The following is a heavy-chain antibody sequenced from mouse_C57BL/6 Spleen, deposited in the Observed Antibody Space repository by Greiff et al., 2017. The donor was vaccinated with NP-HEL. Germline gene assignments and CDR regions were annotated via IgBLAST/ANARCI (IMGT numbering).Heavy chain of an antibody. CDR1: GYAFSSSW. CDR2: IYPGDGDT. D-gene: IGHD2-1*01. V-gene: IGHV1-82*01. Sequence: VQLQQSGPELVKPGASVKISCKASGYAFSSSWMNWVKQRPGKGLEWIGRIYPGDGDTNYNGKFKGKATLTADTSYSTAYIQLSTLTSEDSAVYFWAIFGNLYYFDYWGQGTTLTVSS. CDR3: AIFGNLYYFDY. J-gene: IGHJ2*01.